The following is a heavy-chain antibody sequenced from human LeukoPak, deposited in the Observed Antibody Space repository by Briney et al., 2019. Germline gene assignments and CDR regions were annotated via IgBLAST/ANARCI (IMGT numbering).Heavy chain of an antibody. Sequence: GASVKVSCKASGYPFTSYEINWARQAPGQGLEWMGWISAYNGNTNYAQKLQGRVTMTTDTSTSTAYMELRSLRSDDTAVYYCARDERWTLDAFDIWGQGTMVTVSS. CDR1: GYPFTSYE. CDR2: ISAYNGNT. J-gene: IGHJ3*02. CDR3: ARDERWTLDAFDI. D-gene: IGHD4-23*01. V-gene: IGHV1-18*01.